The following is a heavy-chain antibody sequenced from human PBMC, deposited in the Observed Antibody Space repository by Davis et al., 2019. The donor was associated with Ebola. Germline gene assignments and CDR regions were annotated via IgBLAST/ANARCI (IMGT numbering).Heavy chain of an antibody. V-gene: IGHV1-46*01. CDR3: VRDPHYDYWSGHYNGDYYMDV. CDR2: INPSGGST. J-gene: IGHJ6*03. Sequence: AASVKVSCKASGYTFTRYYMHWVRQAPGQGLQWMGIINPSGGSTSYAQKFQGRVTMTRDTSTSTVHMELSSLRSEDTAVYYCVRDPHYDYWSGHYNGDYYMDVWGKGTTVIVSS. D-gene: IGHD3-3*01. CDR1: GYTFTRYY.